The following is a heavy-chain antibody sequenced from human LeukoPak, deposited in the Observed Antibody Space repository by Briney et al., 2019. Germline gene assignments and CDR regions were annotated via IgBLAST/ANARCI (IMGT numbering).Heavy chain of an antibody. D-gene: IGHD3-16*02. J-gene: IGHJ3*02. Sequence: KPSETLSLTCTVSGGSISSYYWSWIRQPPGKGLEWIGYIYYSGSTNYNPSLKSRVTISVDTSKNQFSLKLSSVTAADTAVYYCASSIMITFGGVIVASNDAFDIWGQGTMVTVSS. V-gene: IGHV4-59*08. CDR3: ASSIMITFGGVIVASNDAFDI. CDR2: IYYSGST. CDR1: GGSISSYY.